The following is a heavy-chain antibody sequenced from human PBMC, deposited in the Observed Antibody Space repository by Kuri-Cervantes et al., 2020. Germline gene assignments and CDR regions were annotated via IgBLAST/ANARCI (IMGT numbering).Heavy chain of an antibody. V-gene: IGHV3-53*01. CDR3: ARGANPIDY. J-gene: IGHJ4*02. CDR1: GFTVSSNP. CDR2: IYASGSP. D-gene: IGHD4/OR15-4a*01. Sequence: GESLKIACAASGFTVSSNPMNWVRQAPGKGLEWVSIIYASGSPYYADPVKGRFTISRDNSQDTMFLQMNSMRAEDAAVYYCARGANPIDYWDQGTLVTVSS.